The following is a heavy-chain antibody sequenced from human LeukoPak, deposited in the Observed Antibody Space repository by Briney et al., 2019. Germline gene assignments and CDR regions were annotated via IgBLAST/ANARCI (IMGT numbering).Heavy chain of an antibody. V-gene: IGHV4-34*01. J-gene: IGHJ4*02. D-gene: IGHD2-2*01. CDR3: ARHFRAGLVVVVPAATKFDY. Sequence: PAASLSLTCSVYSASFSGRSSSWIRQPPGKGLDWLGEISDNEGIKVSPSLKSRVTISVDTSKNQFSLKLTSVNAAGTAVYYCARHFRAGLVVVVPAATKFDYWGQGTLVTVSS. CDR2: ISDNEGI. CDR1: SASFSGRS.